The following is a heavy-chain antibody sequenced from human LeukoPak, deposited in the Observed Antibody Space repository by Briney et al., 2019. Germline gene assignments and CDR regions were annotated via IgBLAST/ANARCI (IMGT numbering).Heavy chain of an antibody. Sequence: SETLSLSCAVSGGSFSGYYRSWIRQPPGKGLEWVWEINHSGSTTYNPSPKSRVSTSVDESKNQFSLQLTTVPGADTAVYYCARGGIYCSRSSCTPAWFDPWGQGTLVTVSS. J-gene: IGHJ5*02. CDR2: INHSGST. V-gene: IGHV4-34*01. D-gene: IGHD2-2*01. CDR1: GGSFSGYY. CDR3: ARGGIYCSRSSCTPAWFDP.